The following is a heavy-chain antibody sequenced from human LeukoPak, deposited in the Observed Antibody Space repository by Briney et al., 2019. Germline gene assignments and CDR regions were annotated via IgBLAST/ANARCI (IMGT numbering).Heavy chain of an antibody. Sequence: PGRSLRLSCAASGFTFSSYAMSWVRQAPGKGLEWVSAISGSGGSTYYADCVKGRFTISRDNSKNTLYLQMNSLRAEDTAVYYCAKDRLYSSGTDAFDIWGQGTMVTVSS. V-gene: IGHV3-23*01. CDR3: AKDRLYSSGTDAFDI. CDR2: ISGSGGST. CDR1: GFTFSSYA. D-gene: IGHD6-19*01. J-gene: IGHJ3*02.